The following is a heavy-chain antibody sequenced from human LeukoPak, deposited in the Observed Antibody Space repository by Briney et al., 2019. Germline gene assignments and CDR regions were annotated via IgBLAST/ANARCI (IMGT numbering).Heavy chain of an antibody. D-gene: IGHD2-2*01. J-gene: IGHJ5*02. CDR2: INHSGST. V-gene: IGHV4-34*01. CDR3: ARGGYCSSTSCSQGSNWFDP. Sequence: SETLSLTCAVYGGSFSGYYWSWIRQPPGKGLEWIGEINHSGSTNYNPSLKSRVTISVDTSKNQFSLKLSSVTAADTAVHYCARGGYCSSTSCSQGSNWFDPWGQGTLVTVSS. CDR1: GGSFSGYY.